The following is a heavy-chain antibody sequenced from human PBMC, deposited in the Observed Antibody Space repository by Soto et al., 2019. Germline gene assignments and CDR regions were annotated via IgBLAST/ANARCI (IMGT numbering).Heavy chain of an antibody. CDR1: GYTFTTSE. D-gene: IGHD2-15*01. CDR2: MRPHRGNT. Sequence: QVQLVQSGAEVKKPGASVKVSCKASGYTFTTSEINWVRQAPGQGLEWMGSMRPHRGNTDCAQKFHGVATLTRKTSLSTTSMELGSLRSEHTGVYYGARGEGVASDVDIHVSGPGTKVIVSS. V-gene: IGHV1-8*01. J-gene: IGHJ6*02. CDR3: ARGEGVASDVDIHV.